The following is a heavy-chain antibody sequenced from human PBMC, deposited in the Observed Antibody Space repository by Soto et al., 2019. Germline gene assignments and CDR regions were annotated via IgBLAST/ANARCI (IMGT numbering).Heavy chain of an antibody. CDR1: GGSISSYY. J-gene: IGHJ4*02. CDR3: ARLTSGYYANFDN. V-gene: IGHV4-59*08. Sequence: PSETLSLTCTVSGGSISSYYWSWVRQPPGKGLEWIGYIYYTGSTNCNPSLKSRITISLDTSKNQFSLKLTSVTAADTAVYYCARLTSGYYANFDNWGQGTLVTVSS. D-gene: IGHD3-22*01. CDR2: IYYTGST.